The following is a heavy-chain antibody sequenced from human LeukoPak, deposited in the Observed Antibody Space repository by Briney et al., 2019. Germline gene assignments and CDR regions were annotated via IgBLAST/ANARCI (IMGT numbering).Heavy chain of an antibody. CDR2: MYGTSNI. V-gene: IGHV3-53*01. CDR3: ARGVLGLKPLDY. D-gene: IGHD1-26*01. Sequence: GGSLRLSCAASGFTVSTTYMAWVRQALEKGLEWVSFMYGTSNIYYADSVKGRFTISRDDSNNTLYLQMNSLEAADTAVYYCARGVLGLKPLDYWGQGTLVTVSS. J-gene: IGHJ4*02. CDR1: GFTVSTTY.